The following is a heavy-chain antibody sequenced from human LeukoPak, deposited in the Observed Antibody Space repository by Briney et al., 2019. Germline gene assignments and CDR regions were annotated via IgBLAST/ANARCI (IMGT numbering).Heavy chain of an antibody. CDR2: IKTDGSEK. V-gene: IGHV3-7*03. J-gene: IGHJ4*02. CDR3: ANGESYYYGSGGGY. Sequence: PGGSLRLSCEGSGFTFSNYWMGWVRQAPGKGLQWVANIKTDGSEKYYVDSVKGRFTISRDNAKNSLYLQMNSLRPEDTAFYYCANGESYYYGSGGGYWGQGTRVTVSS. CDR1: GFTFSNYW. D-gene: IGHD3-10*01.